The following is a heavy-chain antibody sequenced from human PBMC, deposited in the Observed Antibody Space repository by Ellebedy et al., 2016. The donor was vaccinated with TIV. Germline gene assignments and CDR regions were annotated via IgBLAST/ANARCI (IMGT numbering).Heavy chain of an antibody. Sequence: GESLKISXAASGFTFSSYSMNWVRQAPGKGLEWVSYISSSSSTIYYADSVKGRFTISRDNAKNSLYLQMNSLRAEDTAVYYCARSYYGSGSYSPYYYYGMDVWGQGTTVTVSS. CDR3: ARSYYGSGSYSPYYYYGMDV. CDR2: ISSSSSTI. V-gene: IGHV3-48*04. D-gene: IGHD3-10*01. J-gene: IGHJ6*02. CDR1: GFTFSSYS.